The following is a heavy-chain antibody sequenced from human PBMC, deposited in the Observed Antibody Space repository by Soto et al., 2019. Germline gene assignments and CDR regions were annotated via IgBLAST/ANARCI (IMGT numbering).Heavy chain of an antibody. CDR2: INAGNGNT. J-gene: IGHJ4*02. D-gene: IGHD3-3*01. Sequence: VQLVQSGAEVKKPGASVKVSCKASGYTFTSYAMHWVRQAPGQRLEWMGWINAGNGNTKYSQKFQGRVTITRDTSASTAYMELSSLRSEDTAVYYCAGGGILRFLEWPSGDYWGQGTLVTVSS. CDR3: AGGGILRFLEWPSGDY. CDR1: GYTFTSYA. V-gene: IGHV1-3*01.